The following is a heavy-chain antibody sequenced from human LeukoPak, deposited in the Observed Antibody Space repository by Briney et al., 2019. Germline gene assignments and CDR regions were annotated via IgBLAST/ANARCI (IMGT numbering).Heavy chain of an antibody. V-gene: IGHV3-7*01. J-gene: IGHJ4*02. CDR3: ARDGYDFWSGYSLFDY. CDR2: IKQDGSEK. D-gene: IGHD3-3*01. CDR1: GFTFSSYW. Sequence: GGSLRLSCAASGFTFSSYWMSWVRQAPGKGLEWVANIKQDGSEKYYVDSVKGRFTISRDNAKNSLYLQMNSLRAEDTAVYYCARDGYDFWSGYSLFDYWGQGTLVTVSS.